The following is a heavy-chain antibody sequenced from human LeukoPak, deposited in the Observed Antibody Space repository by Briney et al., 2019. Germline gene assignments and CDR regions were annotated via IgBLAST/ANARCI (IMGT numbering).Heavy chain of an antibody. CDR2: IYYSGST. Sequence: PSETLSLTCTVSGGSISSYYWSWIRQPPGKGLEWIGYIYYSGSTNYNPSLKSRVTISVDTSKNQFSLKLSSVTAADTAAYYCARARGYSPYSSGWYLETDYYYGMDVWGQGTTVTVSS. J-gene: IGHJ6*02. CDR3: ARARGYSPYSSGWYLETDYYYGMDV. V-gene: IGHV4-59*01. D-gene: IGHD6-19*01. CDR1: GGSISSYY.